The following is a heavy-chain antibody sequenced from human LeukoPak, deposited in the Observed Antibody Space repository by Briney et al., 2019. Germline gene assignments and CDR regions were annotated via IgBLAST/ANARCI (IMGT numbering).Heavy chain of an antibody. CDR2: INPNSGGT. V-gene: IGHV1-2*02. J-gene: IGHJ6*02. D-gene: IGHD3-10*01. Sequence: GTSVKVSCKASGYTLTGYYMHWVRQAPGQGLEWMGWINPNSGGTNYAQKFEGRVTMTRDTSISTAYMELSRLRSDDTAVYYCARELWFGESHYYGMDVWGQGTTVTVSS. CDR1: GYTLTGYY. CDR3: ARELWFGESHYYGMDV.